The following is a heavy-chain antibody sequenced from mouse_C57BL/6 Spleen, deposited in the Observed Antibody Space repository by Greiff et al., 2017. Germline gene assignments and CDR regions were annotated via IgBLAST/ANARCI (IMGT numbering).Heavy chain of an antibody. Sequence: EVMLVESGGGLVKPGGSLKLSCAASGFTFSDYGMHWVRQAPEKGLEWVAYISSGSSTIYYADTVKGRFTISRDNAKNTLFLQMTSLRSEDTAMYYCARWGMSYFDYWGQGTTLTVSS. CDR3: ARWGMSYFDY. CDR1: GFTFSDYG. V-gene: IGHV5-17*01. CDR2: ISSGSSTI. J-gene: IGHJ2*01.